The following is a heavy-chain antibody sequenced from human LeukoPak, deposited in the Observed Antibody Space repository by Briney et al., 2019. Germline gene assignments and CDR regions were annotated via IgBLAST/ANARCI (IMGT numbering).Heavy chain of an antibody. Sequence: PGGSLRLSCAASGFTFDDYAMHWVRQAPGKGLEWVSGISWNSGSIGYADSVKGRFTISRDNAKNSLYLQMNSLRAEDTAVYYCARDLDYGDYEPLYYFDYWGQGTLVTVSS. V-gene: IGHV3-9*01. CDR1: GFTFDDYA. D-gene: IGHD4-17*01. CDR2: ISWNSGSI. CDR3: ARDLDYGDYEPLYYFDY. J-gene: IGHJ4*02.